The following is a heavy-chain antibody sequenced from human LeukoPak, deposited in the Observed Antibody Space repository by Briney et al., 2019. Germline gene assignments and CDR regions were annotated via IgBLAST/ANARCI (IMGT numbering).Heavy chain of an antibody. CDR3: ARYGYCTNGVCFYFDY. V-gene: IGHV4-59*01. J-gene: IGHJ4*02. D-gene: IGHD2-8*01. CDR1: GGSISSYY. CDR2: IYYSGST. Sequence: PSETLSLTCTVSGGSISSYYWSWIRQPPGKGLEWIGYIYYSGSTSYNPSLKSRVTISVDTSKNQFSLKLSSVTAADTAVYYCARYGYCTNGVCFYFDYWGQGTLDTVSS.